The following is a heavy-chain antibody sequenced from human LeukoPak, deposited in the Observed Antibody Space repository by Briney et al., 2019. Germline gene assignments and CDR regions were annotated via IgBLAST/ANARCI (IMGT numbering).Heavy chain of an antibody. CDR1: EFTFSSYE. J-gene: IGHJ4*02. Sequence: QPGGSLRLSCAASEFTFSSYEMNWVRQAPGKGLEWVSYISSSGDAIYYADSVEGRFTISRDDAKNSLYLQMNSLRAEDMAVHYCARGVLYSNGWYMRGYFDYWGQGTLVTVSS. CDR3: ARGVLYSNGWYMRGYFDY. D-gene: IGHD6-19*01. CDR2: ISSSGDAI. V-gene: IGHV3-48*03.